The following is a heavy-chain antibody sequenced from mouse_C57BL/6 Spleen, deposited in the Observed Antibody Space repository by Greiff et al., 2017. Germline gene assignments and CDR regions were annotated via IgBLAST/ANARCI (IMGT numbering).Heavy chain of an antibody. CDR3: ARGAAQAIYYFDY. CDR1: GYAFSSYW. Sequence: VQGVESGAELVKPGASVKISCKASGYAFSSYWMNWVKQRPGKGLEWIGQIYPGDGDTNYNGKFKGKATLTADKSSSTAYMQLSSLTSEDSAVYICARGAAQAIYYFDYWGQGTTLTVSS. V-gene: IGHV1-80*01. D-gene: IGHD3-2*02. CDR2: IYPGDGDT. J-gene: IGHJ2*01.